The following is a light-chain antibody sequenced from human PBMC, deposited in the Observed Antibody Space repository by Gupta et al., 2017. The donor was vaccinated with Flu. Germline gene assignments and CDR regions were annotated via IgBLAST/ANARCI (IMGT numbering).Light chain of an antibody. Sequence: DIVLTQSPDSLAVSLGERATINCKSSQSVLYSSNNKNYLAWYQQKPGQPPKLLIYWASTRESGVPDRFSGSGSGTDFTLTISSLQAGDEAVYYCQQYYSTPYSFGQGTKLEIK. CDR2: WAS. J-gene: IGKJ2*03. V-gene: IGKV4-1*01. CDR1: QSVLYSSNNKNY. CDR3: QQYYSTPYS.